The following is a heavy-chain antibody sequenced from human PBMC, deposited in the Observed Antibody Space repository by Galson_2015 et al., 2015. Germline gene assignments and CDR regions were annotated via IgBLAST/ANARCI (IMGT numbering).Heavy chain of an antibody. V-gene: IGHV3-33*01. CDR1: GFTFSSYG. CDR2: IWYDGSNK. Sequence: SLRLSCAASGFTFSSYGMHWVHQGPGKGLEWVAVIWYDGSNKYFADSVKGRFTISRDNSKNTLYLQMNSLRAEDTAVYYCARDGAGFDYWGQGTLVTVSS. CDR3: ARDGAGFDY. J-gene: IGHJ4*02. D-gene: IGHD3-16*01.